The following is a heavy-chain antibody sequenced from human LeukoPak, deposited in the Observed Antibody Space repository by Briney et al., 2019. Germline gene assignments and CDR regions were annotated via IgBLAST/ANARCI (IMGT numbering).Heavy chain of an antibody. V-gene: IGHV3-30*02. J-gene: IGHJ4*02. CDR1: GFTFSSYG. D-gene: IGHD2-15*01. Sequence: GGSLRLSCAASGFTFSSYGMHWVRQAPGKGLEWVAFIRYDGSNKYYADSVKGRFTISRDNAKNSLYLQMNSLRAEDTAVYYCASSDCSGGSCYSPFDYWGQGTLVTVSS. CDR3: ASSDCSGGSCYSPFDY. CDR2: IRYDGSNK.